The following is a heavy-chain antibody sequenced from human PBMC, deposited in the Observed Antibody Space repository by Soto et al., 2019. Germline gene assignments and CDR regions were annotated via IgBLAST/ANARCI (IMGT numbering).Heavy chain of an antibody. D-gene: IGHD6-13*01. CDR3: ARFTAAAGSRYYYYYGMDV. CDR2: INHSGST. J-gene: IGHJ6*02. V-gene: IGHV4-34*01. CDR1: GGSFSGYY. Sequence: SETLSLTCAVYGGSFSGYYWSWIRQPPGKGLEWIGEINHSGSTNYNPSLKSRVTISVDTSKNQFSLKLSSVTAADTAVYYCARFTAAAGSRYYYYYGMDVWGQGTTVS.